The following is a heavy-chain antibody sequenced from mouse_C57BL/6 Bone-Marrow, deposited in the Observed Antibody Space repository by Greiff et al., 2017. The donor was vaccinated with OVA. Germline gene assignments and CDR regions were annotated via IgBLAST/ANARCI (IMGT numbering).Heavy chain of an antibody. Sequence: QVQLQQPGAELVKPGASVKLSCKASGYTFTSYWMQWVKQRPGQGLEWIGEINPSDSYTNYNQKFKGKATLTVATSSSTAYMQLSSLTSEDAAVYYCERWWSYAMDYWGQGTSVTVSS. J-gene: IGHJ4*01. V-gene: IGHV1-50*01. CDR1: GYTFTSYW. CDR3: ERWWSYAMDY. D-gene: IGHD1-1*02. CDR2: INPSDSYT.